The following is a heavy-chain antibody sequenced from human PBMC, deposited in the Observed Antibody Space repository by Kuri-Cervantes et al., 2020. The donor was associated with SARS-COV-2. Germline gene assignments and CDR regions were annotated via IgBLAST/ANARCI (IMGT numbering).Heavy chain of an antibody. D-gene: IGHD3-3*01. V-gene: IGHV1-18*01. CDR1: VYTFTSYG. CDR3: ARDRRDITIFGVVLGYMDV. CDR2: ISAYNSNT. J-gene: IGHJ6*03. Sequence: ASVKVSCKDSVYTFTSYGFCWVGQAPGHGREWMGWISAYNSNTNYAQKLQCRVTMTTDTSTSPAYMELRNLRSDDTAVYYCARDRRDITIFGVVLGYMDVWGKGTTVTVSS.